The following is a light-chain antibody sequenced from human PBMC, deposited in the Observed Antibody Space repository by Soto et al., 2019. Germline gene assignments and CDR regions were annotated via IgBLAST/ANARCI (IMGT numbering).Light chain of an antibody. Sequence: DIHVAKSPSYLSASVGERVTITFRASQRIDHFLAWDQQKPGQGPQLLIYSASTLESGVPSRCSASGAGIDFTLTISSLQPEDVATYYCHKYNSVPRTFGQGTKLEI. V-gene: IGKV1-27*01. CDR3: HKYNSVPRT. CDR1: QRIDHF. CDR2: SAS. J-gene: IGKJ1*01.